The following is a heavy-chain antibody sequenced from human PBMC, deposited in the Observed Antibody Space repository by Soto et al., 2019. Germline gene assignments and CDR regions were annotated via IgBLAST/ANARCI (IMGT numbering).Heavy chain of an antibody. Sequence: QVQLVQSGAEVKKPGASVKVSCKASGYTFTGYYMHWVRQAPGQGLEWMGWINPNSGGTNYAQKFQGWVTMTRDTSISTAYRELSRLRSDDTAVYYCAREGKDYIWGSHDAFDIWGQGTMVTVSS. D-gene: IGHD3-16*01. CDR2: INPNSGGT. J-gene: IGHJ3*02. CDR1: GYTFTGYY. V-gene: IGHV1-2*04. CDR3: AREGKDYIWGSHDAFDI.